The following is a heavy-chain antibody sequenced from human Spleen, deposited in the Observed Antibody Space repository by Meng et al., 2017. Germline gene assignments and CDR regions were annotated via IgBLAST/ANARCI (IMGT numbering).Heavy chain of an antibody. CDR2: IYFRATT. J-gene: IGHJ6*02. V-gene: IGHV4-39*07. Sequence: SETLSLTCTVSGVSISNGNYYWDWVRQSPGKGLEWIGSIYFRATTYYNPSLQSRVTISLDTSANQVSLTLSSVTAADSAVYYCVRDLGPYHDYFSGKYNNNFNGMDVWGQGTMVTVSS. CDR1: GVSISNGNYY. D-gene: IGHD2-15*01. CDR3: VRDLGPYHDYFSGKYNNNFNGMDV.